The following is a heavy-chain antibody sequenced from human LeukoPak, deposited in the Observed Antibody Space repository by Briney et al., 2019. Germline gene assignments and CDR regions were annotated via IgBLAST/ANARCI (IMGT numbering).Heavy chain of an antibody. V-gene: IGHV4-30-2*01. Sequence: TLSLTCAVSGGPISSGGYSWSWIRQPPGKGLEWIGYIYHSGITYYNPSLKSRVTISVDRSKNQFSLKLSSVTAADTAVYYCARGVYPDYWGQGTLVTVSS. CDR2: IYHSGIT. CDR1: GGPISSGGYS. J-gene: IGHJ4*02. D-gene: IGHD5/OR15-5a*01. CDR3: ARGVYPDY.